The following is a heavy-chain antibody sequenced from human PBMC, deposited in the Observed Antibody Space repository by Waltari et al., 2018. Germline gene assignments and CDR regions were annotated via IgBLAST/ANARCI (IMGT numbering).Heavy chain of an antibody. Sequence: QVQLVQSGAAVTKPGSSVQVSCKASGGPFSSYSISWVRQAPGQGLEWMGGIIPIFGTANYAQKFQGRVTITTDESTSTAYMELSSLRSEDTAVYYCARESASGYDLDYWGQGTLVTVSS. J-gene: IGHJ4*02. CDR3: ARESASGYDLDY. V-gene: IGHV1-69*05. CDR2: IIPIFGTA. D-gene: IGHD5-12*01. CDR1: GGPFSSYS.